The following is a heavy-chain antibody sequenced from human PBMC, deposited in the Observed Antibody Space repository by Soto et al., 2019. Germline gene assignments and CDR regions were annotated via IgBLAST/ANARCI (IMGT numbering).Heavy chain of an antibody. CDR2: IYYSGNT. Sequence: KASETLSLTCTVSGGSISSFYWSWIRQPPGKGLEWIGYIYYSGNTNYNPSLKSRVTISVDTSKNQFSLKLSSVTAADTAVYYCARDLGYCSTTTCYPYFDPWGQGTLVTVSS. CDR3: ARDLGYCSTTTCYPYFDP. D-gene: IGHD2-2*01. CDR1: GGSISSFY. V-gene: IGHV4-59*12. J-gene: IGHJ5*02.